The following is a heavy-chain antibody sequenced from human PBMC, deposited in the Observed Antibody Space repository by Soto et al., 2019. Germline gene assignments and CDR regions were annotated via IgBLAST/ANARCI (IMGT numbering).Heavy chain of an antibody. V-gene: IGHV1-69*06. CDR3: ARDQRYSSGWYFGWFDP. D-gene: IGHD6-19*01. CDR2: IIPIFGTA. J-gene: IGHJ5*02. Sequence: ASVKVSCKASGGTFSSYAISWVRQAPGQGLEWMGGIIPIFGTANYAQKFQGRVTITADKSTSTAYMELSSLRSEDTAVYYCARDQRYSSGWYFGWFDPWGQGTLVTVSS. CDR1: GGTFSSYA.